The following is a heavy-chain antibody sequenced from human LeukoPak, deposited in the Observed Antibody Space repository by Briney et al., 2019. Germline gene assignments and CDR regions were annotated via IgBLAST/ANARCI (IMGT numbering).Heavy chain of an antibody. V-gene: IGHV1-46*01. J-gene: IGHJ4*02. Sequence: GASVKVSCKASGYTFTRYYMHWVRQAPGQGLEWMGIINPSGGSTSYAQKFQGRVTMTRDTSTSTVYMELSSLRSENTAVYYCARGRSALGVRGVARGPFDYWGQGTLVTVSS. CDR1: GYTFTRYY. CDR3: ARGRSALGVRGVARGPFDY. CDR2: INPSGGST. D-gene: IGHD3-10*01.